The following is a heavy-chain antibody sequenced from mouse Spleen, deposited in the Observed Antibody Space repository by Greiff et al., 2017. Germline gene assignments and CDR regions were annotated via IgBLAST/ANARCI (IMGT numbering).Heavy chain of an antibody. D-gene: IGHD2-1*01. CDR1: GFTFSNYW. Sequence: EVKVVESGGGLVQPGGSMKLSCGASGFTFSNYWMNWVRQSPEKGLEWVAEIRLKSNNYATHYAESVKGRFPISRDDSKSSVYLQMNNLRAEDTGIYYCTRTRGYGNYVGFFDYWGQGTTLTVSS. V-gene: IGHV6-6*02. J-gene: IGHJ2*01. CDR3: TRTRGYGNYVGFFDY. CDR2: IRLKSNNYAT.